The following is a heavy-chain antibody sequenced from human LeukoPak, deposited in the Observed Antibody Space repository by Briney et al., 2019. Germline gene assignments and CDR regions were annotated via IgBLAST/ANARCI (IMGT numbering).Heavy chain of an antibody. Sequence: LPGRSLRLSCAASGFTFSSYAMHWVRQAPGKGLEWVAVISYDGSNKYYADSVKGRFTISRDNSKNMLYLQMNSLRAEDTAVYYCARDPDMIAYYYYGMDVWGQGTTVTVSS. CDR2: ISYDGSNK. J-gene: IGHJ6*02. V-gene: IGHV3-30-3*01. D-gene: IGHD3-22*01. CDR1: GFTFSSYA. CDR3: ARDPDMIAYYYYGMDV.